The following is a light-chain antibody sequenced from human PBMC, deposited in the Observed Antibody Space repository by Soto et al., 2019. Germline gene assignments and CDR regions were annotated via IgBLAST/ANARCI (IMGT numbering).Light chain of an antibody. CDR3: QQYNTYPFT. J-gene: IGKJ3*01. V-gene: IGKV1-5*01. CDR1: QSISSW. CDR2: DAS. Sequence: DIQMTQSPSSVSASIGDRVTISCRASQSISSWLAWYQQKPGKAPKLLIYDASSLESGVPLRFSGSGTGTEFTLTISSLQPDDFATYYCQQYNTYPFTFGPGTKVDIK.